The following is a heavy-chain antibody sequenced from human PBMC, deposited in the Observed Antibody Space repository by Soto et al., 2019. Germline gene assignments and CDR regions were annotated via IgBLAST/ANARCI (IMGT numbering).Heavy chain of an antibody. V-gene: IGHV1-18*04. J-gene: IGHJ4*02. D-gene: IGHD2-2*01. CDR2: ISAYNDNT. CDR1: GYTFTNYG. Sequence: QVQLVQSEAEVKKPGASVKVSCTASGYTFTNYGISWVRQAPGQGLQWMGWISAYNDNTNYAQKLQGRVTMTTDKSTSTAYMALRSLTSDDTAVYYCARASRSLGYCSSTSCSKGDYWGQGTLVTVSS. CDR3: ARASRSLGYCSSTSCSKGDY.